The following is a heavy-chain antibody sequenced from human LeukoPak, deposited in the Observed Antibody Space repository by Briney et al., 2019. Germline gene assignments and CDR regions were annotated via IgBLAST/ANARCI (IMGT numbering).Heavy chain of an antibody. Sequence: SETLSLTCTVSGGSLSNYYWSWIRQPPGKGLEWIGYIFYSGSTNYNPSLKSRVTISLDTSRNQFSLKLNSVTAADTAVYYCAKSNGYGLIDIWGQGTMVTVSS. D-gene: IGHD3-22*01. CDR1: GGSLSNYY. J-gene: IGHJ3*02. V-gene: IGHV4-59*12. CDR2: IFYSGST. CDR3: AKSNGYGLIDI.